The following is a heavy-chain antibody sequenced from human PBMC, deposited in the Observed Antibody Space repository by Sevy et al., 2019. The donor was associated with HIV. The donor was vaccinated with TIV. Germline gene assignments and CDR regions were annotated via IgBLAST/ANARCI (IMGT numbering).Heavy chain of an antibody. Sequence: RASVKVSCKASGGTVSTYSLNWVRQAPGQGLEWMGGIIAISDTAHYAEKFQGRVTITADESTSTTYMEIRSLRSEDTAVYYCARSISYGLESWGQGTLVTVSS. CDR1: GGTVSTYS. D-gene: IGHD3-10*01. CDR2: IIAISDTA. J-gene: IGHJ4*02. CDR3: ARSISYGLES. V-gene: IGHV1-69*13.